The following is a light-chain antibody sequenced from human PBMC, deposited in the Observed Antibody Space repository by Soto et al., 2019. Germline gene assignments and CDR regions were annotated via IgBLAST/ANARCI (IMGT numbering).Light chain of an antibody. CDR1: QSVTSNY. CDR2: EAN. CDR3: RQRITT. Sequence: EFVVTQSPGTVSSSQGERATLSCRASQSVTSNYLAWYQQKRGQAPRLLIYEANNRATGIPARFTGSGSGTDFTLTISSLEPEDFSFYYCRQRITTFGQGTLLAIK. V-gene: IGKV3D-20*02. J-gene: IGKJ5*01.